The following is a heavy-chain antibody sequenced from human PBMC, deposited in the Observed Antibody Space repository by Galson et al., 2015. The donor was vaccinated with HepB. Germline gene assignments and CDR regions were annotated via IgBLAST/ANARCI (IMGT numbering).Heavy chain of an antibody. V-gene: IGHV1-2*02. J-gene: IGHJ4*02. D-gene: IGHD3-10*01. CDR3: ARAYGGSATDY. CDR2: INPRTGET. CDR1: GFRFTDHY. Sequence: SVKVSCKASGFRFTDHYMHWVRQAPGQGLEWLGWINPRTGETNYAQNFEDRVTLTRDTSISTAYMELTGLKPDDTAIYHCARAYGGSATDYWGQGSLVIVSS.